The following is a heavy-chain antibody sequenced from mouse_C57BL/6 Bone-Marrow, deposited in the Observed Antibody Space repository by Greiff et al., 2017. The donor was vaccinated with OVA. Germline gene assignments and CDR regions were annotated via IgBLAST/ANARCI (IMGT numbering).Heavy chain of an antibody. J-gene: IGHJ3*01. V-gene: IGHV1-62-3*01. Sequence: QVQLQQPGAELVKPGASVKLSCKASGYTFTSYWMHWVKQRPGRGLEWIGRIDPNSGGTKYNEKFKGKATLTADKSSSTAYMELRSLTSEDSAVYFCASRQLRLQAYWGQGTLVTVSA. CDR2: IDPNSGGT. D-gene: IGHD3-2*02. CDR3: ASRQLRLQAY. CDR1: GYTFTSYW.